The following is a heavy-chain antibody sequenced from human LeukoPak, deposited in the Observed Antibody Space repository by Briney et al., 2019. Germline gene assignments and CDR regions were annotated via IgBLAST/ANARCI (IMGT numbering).Heavy chain of an antibody. D-gene: IGHD1/OR15-1a*01. CDR1: GGSFSGYY. V-gene: IGHV4-34*01. Sequence: PSETLSLTCAVYGGSFSGYYWSWIRQPPGKGLEWIGEINHSGSTNYNPSLKSRVTISVDTSKNQFSLKLSSVTAADTAVYYFATNTDPYYYYHYLDVWGKGTTVTVSS. CDR2: INHSGST. CDR3: ATNTDPYYYYHYLDV. J-gene: IGHJ6*03.